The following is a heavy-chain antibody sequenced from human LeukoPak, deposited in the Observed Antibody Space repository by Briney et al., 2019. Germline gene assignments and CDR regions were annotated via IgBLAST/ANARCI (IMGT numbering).Heavy chain of an antibody. J-gene: IGHJ5*02. V-gene: IGHV4-39*07. CDR2: IYYSGST. Sequence: SETLSLTCTVSGGSISSSSYYWGWIRQPPGKGLEWIGSIYYSGSTYYNPSLKSRVTISVDTSKNQFSLKLSSVTAADTAVYYCARVVVDSSGPQWFDPWGQGTLVTVSS. CDR1: GGSISSSSYY. CDR3: ARVVVDSSGPQWFDP. D-gene: IGHD3-22*01.